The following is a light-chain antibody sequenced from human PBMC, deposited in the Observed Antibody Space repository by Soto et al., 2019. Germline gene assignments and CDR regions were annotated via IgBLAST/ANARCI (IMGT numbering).Light chain of an antibody. J-gene: IGKJ1*01. CDR1: QRVSSSY. Sequence: EIVLTQSPGTLSLSPGERATLSCRASQRVSSSYLAWYQQKPGQAPRLLIYGASSRATGIPDRFSGSGSGTDFTLTISRLEPEDFAVYYCQQCGSSTWTFGQGTKVEIK. CDR2: GAS. V-gene: IGKV3-20*01. CDR3: QQCGSSTWT.